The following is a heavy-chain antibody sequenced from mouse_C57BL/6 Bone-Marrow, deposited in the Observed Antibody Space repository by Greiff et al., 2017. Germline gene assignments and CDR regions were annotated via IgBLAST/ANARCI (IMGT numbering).Heavy chain of an antibody. CDR1: GYTFPSYW. Sequence: VQLQQPGAELVRPGTSVKLSCKASGYTFPSYWMHWVKQRPGQGLEWIGVIDPSDSYTNYNQKFKGKATLTVDTSSSTAYMQLSSLTSEDSAVYYCARRGINTGVAKRYFDYWGQGTTLTVSA. V-gene: IGHV1-59*01. D-gene: IGHD1-1*01. CDR2: IDPSDSYT. J-gene: IGHJ2*01. CDR3: ARRGINTGVAKRYFDY.